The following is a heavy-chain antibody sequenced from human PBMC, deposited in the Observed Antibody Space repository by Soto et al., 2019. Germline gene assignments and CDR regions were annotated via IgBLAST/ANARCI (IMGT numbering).Heavy chain of an antibody. V-gene: IGHV4-59*12. Sequence: PTETPSLTCTVSSGSITRYYWSWIRQSPGKGPEWIGYVYHSGTSNYNPSLESRVTMSLDTSKSQVSLKLNAVTAADTAVYYCATRPPGGDYIGVFDYWSQGSLVTVSS. CDR1: SGSITRYY. CDR3: ATRPPGGDYIGVFDY. D-gene: IGHD3-10*01. CDR2: VYHSGTS. J-gene: IGHJ4*02.